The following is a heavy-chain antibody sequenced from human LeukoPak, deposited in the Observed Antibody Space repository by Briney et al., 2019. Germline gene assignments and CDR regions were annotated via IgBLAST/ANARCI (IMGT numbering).Heavy chain of an antibody. J-gene: IGHJ4*02. Sequence: ASVKVSCKASGYTFTSYDINWVRQATGQGLEWMGWMNPNSGNTGYAQKFQGRVTMTRNTSTSTAYMELSSLRSEDTAVYYCARGGFTCYDFWSGYVYFDYWGQGTLVTVSS. D-gene: IGHD3-3*01. CDR1: GYTFTSYD. CDR3: ARGGFTCYDFWSGYVYFDY. V-gene: IGHV1-8*01. CDR2: MNPNSGNT.